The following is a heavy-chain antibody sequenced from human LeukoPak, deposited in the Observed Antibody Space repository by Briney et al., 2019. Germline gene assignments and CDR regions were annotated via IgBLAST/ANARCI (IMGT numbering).Heavy chain of an antibody. J-gene: IGHJ3*02. CDR2: IDSSGNT. CDR3: ANQEEPLDAFDI. Sequence: GGSLRLSCRASGFTLSSYCMSWVRQAPAKGLGWVALIDSSGNTDYADTVKGRFTISRDDSKNTLYIQMNSLRAEDTAVYYCANQEEPLDAFDIWGQGTMVTV. CDR1: GFTLSSYC. V-gene: IGHV3-66*03.